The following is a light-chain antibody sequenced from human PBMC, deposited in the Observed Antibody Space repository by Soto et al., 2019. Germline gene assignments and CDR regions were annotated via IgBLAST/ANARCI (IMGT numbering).Light chain of an antibody. Sequence: EIGLTQSPGTLSLSPGERATLSCIASQSVSSSYLAWYQQKPGQAPRLLIYGASSGATGIPDRFSGSGSGTDFTLTISRLEPEDFAVYYCQQYGSSLFTCGPGTKVDIK. J-gene: IGKJ3*01. CDR2: GAS. V-gene: IGKV3-20*01. CDR3: QQYGSSLFT. CDR1: QSVSSSY.